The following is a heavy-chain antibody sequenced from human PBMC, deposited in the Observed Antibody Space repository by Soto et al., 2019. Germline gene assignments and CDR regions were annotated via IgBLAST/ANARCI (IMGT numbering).Heavy chain of an antibody. J-gene: IGHJ4*02. CDR1: GGSISSSNYY. CDR3: ARCNLEQWLALFVY. V-gene: IGHV4-39*01. Sequence: SETLSLTCTVSGGSISSSNYYWGWIRQPPGKGLEWLGSIYYSGSTYYNPSLKSRVTISVDTSKNQFSLKLSSVTAADTAVYYCARCNLEQWLALFVYWGQGPRVTVFS. D-gene: IGHD6-19*01. CDR2: IYYSGST.